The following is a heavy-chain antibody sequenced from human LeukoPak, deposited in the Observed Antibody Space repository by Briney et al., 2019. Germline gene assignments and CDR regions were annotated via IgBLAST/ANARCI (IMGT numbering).Heavy chain of an antibody. CDR1: GVAFSGYW. D-gene: IGHD3-10*01. J-gene: IGHJ6*02. V-gene: IGHV3-74*01. Sequence: GGSLRLSCAASGVAFSGYWRHWVRQAPGKGLVWGSYINGGGSRTTYAYSVRGRVTIARENAKNTLYLQVNSLRAEDTAVYHCARVRRYGSAPLYYYGLDVWGQGTTVTVSS. CDR3: ARVRRYGSAPLYYYGLDV. CDR2: INGGGSRT.